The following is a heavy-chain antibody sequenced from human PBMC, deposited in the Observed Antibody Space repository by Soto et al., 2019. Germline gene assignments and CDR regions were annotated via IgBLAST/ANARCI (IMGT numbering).Heavy chain of an antibody. D-gene: IGHD5-12*01. V-gene: IGHV1-69*13. CDR2: IIPIFGTA. CDR1: GGTFRSYA. CDR3: ARAWLQLYYYGMDV. J-gene: IGHJ6*02. Sequence: SVNVSCKASGGTFRSYAISWVRQAPGQGLEWMGGIIPIFGTANYAQKFQGRVTITADESTSTAYMELSSVTAADTAVYYCARAWLQLYYYGMDVWGQGTTVTVSS.